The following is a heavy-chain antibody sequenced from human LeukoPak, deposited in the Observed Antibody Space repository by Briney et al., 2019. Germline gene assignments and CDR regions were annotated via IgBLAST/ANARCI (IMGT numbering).Heavy chain of an antibody. Sequence: GASVKVSCKASGYTFTSSGISWVRQAPGQGLEWMGWVSAYNGNTNYAQKLQGRVTMTTDTSTSTAYMELRSLRSDDTAVYYCARERIMITFGGAYYFDYWGQGTLVTVSS. J-gene: IGHJ4*02. CDR1: GYTFTSSG. CDR2: VSAYNGNT. V-gene: IGHV1-18*01. CDR3: ARERIMITFGGAYYFDY. D-gene: IGHD3-16*01.